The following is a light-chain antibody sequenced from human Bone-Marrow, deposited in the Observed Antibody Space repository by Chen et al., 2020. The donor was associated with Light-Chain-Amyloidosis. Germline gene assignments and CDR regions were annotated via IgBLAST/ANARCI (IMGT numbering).Light chain of an antibody. CDR2: DVN. CDR3: CAYAGTYTWL. Sequence: QSALTQPHSVSGSPGQSVTISCTGTSSDIGGYDYVSWDQQYPGTAPKLNIYDVNKRPSGVPDRFSASKSANTASLTISGLQADDEAEYHCCAYAGTYTWLFGGGTRLTVL. J-gene: IGLJ3*02. V-gene: IGLV2-11*01. CDR1: SSDIGGYDY.